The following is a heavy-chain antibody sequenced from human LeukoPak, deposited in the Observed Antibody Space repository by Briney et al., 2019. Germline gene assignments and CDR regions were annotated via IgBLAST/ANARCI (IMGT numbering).Heavy chain of an antibody. D-gene: IGHD4-23*01. V-gene: IGHV3-21*01. Sequence: KTGGSLRLSCAASGFTFSSYSMNWVRQAPGKGLDWVSSISSSSSYIYYADSVKGRFTISRDNAKNSLYLQMNSLRAEDTAVYYCARSRQTTVVTPALNWGQGTLVTVSS. CDR1: GFTFSSYS. J-gene: IGHJ4*02. CDR3: ARSRQTTVVTPALN. CDR2: ISSSSSYI.